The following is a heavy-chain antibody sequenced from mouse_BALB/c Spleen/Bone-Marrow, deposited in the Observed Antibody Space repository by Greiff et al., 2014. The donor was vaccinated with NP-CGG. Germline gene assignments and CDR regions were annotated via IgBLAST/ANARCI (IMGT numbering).Heavy chain of an antibody. J-gene: IGHJ3*01. CDR1: GYTFTNYW. CDR3: ARNWDWVFAY. CDR2: IYPGNNDA. V-gene: IGHV1-5*01. Sequence: EVQVVESGTVLARPGASLRMSCKASGYTFTNYWINWIKQRPGQGLEWIGAIYPGNNDAKYTQKFKAKAKLTTVTSTSTADMELSSLTNEDSAVYYCARNWDWVFAYWGQGTLVTVSA. D-gene: IGHD4-1*01.